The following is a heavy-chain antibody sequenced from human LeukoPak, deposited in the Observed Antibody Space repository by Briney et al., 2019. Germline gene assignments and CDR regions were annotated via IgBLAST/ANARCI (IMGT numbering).Heavy chain of an antibody. D-gene: IGHD6-13*01. Sequence: ASVKVSCKASGYTFTSYYMHWVRQAPGQGLEWMGIINPSGGSTSYAQKFQGRVTITTDESTSTAYMELSSLRSEDMAVYYCARGVVEQQLGKDPFDYWGQGTLVTVSS. CDR1: GYTFTSYY. V-gene: IGHV1-46*01. CDR3: ARGVVEQQLGKDPFDY. J-gene: IGHJ4*02. CDR2: INPSGGST.